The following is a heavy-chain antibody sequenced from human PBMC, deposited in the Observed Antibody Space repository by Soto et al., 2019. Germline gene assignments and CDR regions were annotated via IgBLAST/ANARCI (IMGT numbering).Heavy chain of an antibody. D-gene: IGHD3-22*01. CDR2: IYYDGST. CDR3: AKDFVYDSSGYLPYFDY. CDR1: GGSISTYS. V-gene: IGHV4-59*01. Sequence: SVTMSLTCSVSGGSISTYSWSWIRQPPGKGLEGIGYIYYDGSTSYNPSLRSRVTISVDTSKNQFSLILSSVTSADTAVYYCAKDFVYDSSGYLPYFDYWGQGTLVTVSP. J-gene: IGHJ4*02.